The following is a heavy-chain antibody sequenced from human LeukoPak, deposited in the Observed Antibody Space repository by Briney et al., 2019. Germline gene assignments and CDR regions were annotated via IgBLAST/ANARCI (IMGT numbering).Heavy chain of an antibody. CDR3: AGGCYYGSGCRPRYFDH. V-gene: IGHV3-53*01. D-gene: IGHD3-10*01. CDR1: RFRLNNNY. CDR2: KDNFGNT. Sequence: GSLRLSRAAPRFRLNNNYMNSVRQTPGKGLEWVSLKDNFGNTYYTDSVQGRFTISRDNSKNTVYLQMNTLRAEDTAVYYCAGGCYYGSGCRPRYFDHWGQGVLVTVS. J-gene: IGHJ4*02.